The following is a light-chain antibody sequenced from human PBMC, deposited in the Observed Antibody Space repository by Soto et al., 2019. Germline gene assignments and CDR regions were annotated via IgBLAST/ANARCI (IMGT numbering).Light chain of an antibody. CDR3: QQYYRPWT. CDR2: WAS. J-gene: IGKJ1*01. V-gene: IGKV4-1*01. CDR1: QSVLYSSNNKNY. Sequence: DIVMTQSPDSLAVSLGERATINCKSSQSVLYSSNNKNYLAWYQQKPGQPPKLLIYWASTRESGVPDRFSGSGSVTDFTLTISSLQAEDVAVYYCQQYYRPWTFGHGTTVEIK.